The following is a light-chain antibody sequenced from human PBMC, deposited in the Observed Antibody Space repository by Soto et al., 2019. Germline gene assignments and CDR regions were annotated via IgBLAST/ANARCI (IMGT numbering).Light chain of an antibody. CDR3: QQYHTSSIT. Sequence: GDRVTLTCRASQTISSWLAWYQQKQGKAPTLLIYDASTLERGVPSRFSGTGSGTEFTLSIDSLQPDDFATYDCQQYHTSSITFGQGTRLEIK. J-gene: IGKJ5*01. V-gene: IGKV1-5*01. CDR2: DAS. CDR1: QTISSW.